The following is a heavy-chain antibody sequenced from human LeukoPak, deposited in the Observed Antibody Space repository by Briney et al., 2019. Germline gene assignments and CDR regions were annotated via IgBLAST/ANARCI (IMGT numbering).Heavy chain of an antibody. CDR2: ISYDGSNK. Sequence: GRSLRLSCAASGLTFSSYAMHWVRQAPGKGLEWVAVISYDGSNKYYADSVKGRFTISRDNSKNTLYLQMNSLRAEDTAVYYCARVGYSSGWTLLDYWGQGTLVTVSS. J-gene: IGHJ4*02. CDR3: ARVGYSSGWTLLDY. D-gene: IGHD6-19*01. CDR1: GLTFSSYA. V-gene: IGHV3-30*04.